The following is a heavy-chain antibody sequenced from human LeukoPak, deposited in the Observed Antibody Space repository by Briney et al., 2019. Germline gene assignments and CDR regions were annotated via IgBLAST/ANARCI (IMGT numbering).Heavy chain of an antibody. CDR2: IYPDDSDT. CDR1: GYTFSSYW. Sequence: GESLKISCKGSGYTFSSYWVGWVRQMPGKGLEWMGIIYPDDSDTRYSPSFQGQVTISADKSISTAYLQWSSLKASDTAMYYCARLAYCSNDVCYSNYYYSMDVWGKGTTVTVSS. CDR3: ARLAYCSNDVCYSNYYYSMDV. J-gene: IGHJ6*03. D-gene: IGHD2-8*01. V-gene: IGHV5-51*01.